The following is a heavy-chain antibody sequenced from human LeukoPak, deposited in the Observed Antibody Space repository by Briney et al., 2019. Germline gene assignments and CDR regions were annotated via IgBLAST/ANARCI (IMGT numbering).Heavy chain of an antibody. CDR3: AKDAQRGFDYSNSLEY. V-gene: IGHV3-33*06. CDR2: IWSDGTNQ. CDR1: QFRFPFSHYG. Sequence: PGKSLTLSCVASQFRFPFSHYGMHWVRQVPGRGLEWVAVIWSDGTNQYYADSVRGRFTISRDNSQNTVYLQMNSLRVEDTAVYFCAKDAQRGFDYSNSLEYWGQGTLVTVSS. D-gene: IGHD4-11*01. J-gene: IGHJ4*02.